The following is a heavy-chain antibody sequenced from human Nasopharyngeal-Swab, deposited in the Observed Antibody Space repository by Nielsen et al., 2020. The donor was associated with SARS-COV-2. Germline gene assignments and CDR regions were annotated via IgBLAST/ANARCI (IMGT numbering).Heavy chain of an antibody. J-gene: IGHJ4*02. CDR3: ARGPDY. CDR2: ISSSSSYT. V-gene: IGHV3-11*05. CDR1: GFTFSSYD. Sequence: GESLKISCAASGFTFSSYDMSWIRQAPGKGLEWVSYISSSSSYTNYADSVKGRFTISRDNAKNSLYLQMNSLRAEDTAVYYCARGPDYWGQGTLVTVSS.